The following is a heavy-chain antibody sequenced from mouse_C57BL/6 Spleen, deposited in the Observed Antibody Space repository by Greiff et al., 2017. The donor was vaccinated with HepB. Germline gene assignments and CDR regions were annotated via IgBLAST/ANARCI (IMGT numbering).Heavy chain of an antibody. V-gene: IGHV1-4*01. D-gene: IGHD2-2*01. Sequence: VKLVESGAELARPGASVKMSCKASGYTFTSYTMHWVKQRPGQGLEWIGYINPSSGYTKYNQKFKDKATLTADKSSSTAYMHLSSLTSEDSAVYFCARGGVTYYFDYWGQGTTLTVSS. CDR2: INPSSGYT. CDR1: GYTFTSYT. CDR3: ARGGVTYYFDY. J-gene: IGHJ2*01.